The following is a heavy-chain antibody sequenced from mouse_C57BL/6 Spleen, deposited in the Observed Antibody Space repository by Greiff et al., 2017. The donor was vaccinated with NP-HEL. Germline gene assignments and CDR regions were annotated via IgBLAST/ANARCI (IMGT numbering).Heavy chain of an antibody. CDR3: AIVPTTVGYAMDY. V-gene: IGHV1-55*01. D-gene: IGHD1-1*01. J-gene: IGHJ4*01. Sequence: QVQLQQPGAELVKPGASVKMSCKASGYTFTSYWITWVKQRPGQGLEWIGDIYPGSGSTNYNEKFKSKATLTVDTSSRTAYMQLSSLTSEDSAVYYCAIVPTTVGYAMDYWGQGTSVTVSS. CDR2: IYPGSGST. CDR1: GYTFTSYW.